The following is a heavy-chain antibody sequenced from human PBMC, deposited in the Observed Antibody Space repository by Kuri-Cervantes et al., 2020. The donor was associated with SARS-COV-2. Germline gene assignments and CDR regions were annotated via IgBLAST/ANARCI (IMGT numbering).Heavy chain of an antibody. V-gene: IGHV3-30*02. CDR3: ANFPAWGYSGYG. CDR1: GFTFSSYG. Sequence: GESLKISCAASGFTFSSYGMHWVRQAPGKGLEWVAFIRYDGSNKYYADSVKGRFTISRDNSKNTLYLQMNSLRAEDTAVYYCANFPAWGYSGYGWGQGTLVTVSS. J-gene: IGHJ4*02. D-gene: IGHD5-12*01. CDR2: IRYDGSNK.